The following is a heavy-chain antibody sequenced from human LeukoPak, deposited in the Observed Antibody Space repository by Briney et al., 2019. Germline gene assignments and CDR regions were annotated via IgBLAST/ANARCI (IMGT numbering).Heavy chain of an antibody. D-gene: IGHD1-26*01. CDR3: AREVGATHY. Sequence: ETPSLSAISNIAYTSRTVASCTRQSPGKGLEWIGNIYYSGITNYNPSLKKRGTISVDTSKNHFSLQLRSVTAADTAVYYCAREVGATHYWGQGTLVTVSS. CDR1: IAYTSRTV. J-gene: IGHJ4*02. V-gene: IGHV4-59*01. CDR2: IYYSGIT.